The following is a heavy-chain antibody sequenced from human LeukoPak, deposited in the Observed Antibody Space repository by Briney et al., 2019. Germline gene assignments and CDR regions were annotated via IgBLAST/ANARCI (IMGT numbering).Heavy chain of an antibody. CDR3: DSDGYYYDV. V-gene: IGHV3-30-3*01. CDR2: ISNDGGNR. D-gene: IGHD2-15*01. Sequence: GGSLRLSCVASGFTSGFTFSYYAMHWVRQAPGKGLEWVAFISNDGGNRYFANSVKGRFTISRDNSKNTVYLQMNSLGAEDTAVYCADSDGYYYDVWGQGTLVTVS. CDR1: GFTFSYYA. J-gene: IGHJ4*02.